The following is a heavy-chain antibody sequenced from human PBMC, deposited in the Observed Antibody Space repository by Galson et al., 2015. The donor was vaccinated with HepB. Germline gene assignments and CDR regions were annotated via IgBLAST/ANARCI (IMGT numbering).Heavy chain of an antibody. CDR3: AKAPTIHSHGGYYYYGMDV. D-gene: IGHD5-24*01. J-gene: IGHJ6*02. V-gene: IGHV3-23*01. CDR1: GFTFSSYA. CDR2: ISGSGGST. Sequence: SLRLSCAASGFTFSSYAMSWVRQAPGKGLEWVSAISGSGGSTYYADSVKGRFTISRDNSKNTLYLQMNSLRAEDTAVYYCAKAPTIHSHGGYYYYGMDVWGQGTTVTVSS.